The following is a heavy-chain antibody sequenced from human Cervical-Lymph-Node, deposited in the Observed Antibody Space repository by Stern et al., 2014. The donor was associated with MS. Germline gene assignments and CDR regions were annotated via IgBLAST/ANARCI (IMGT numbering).Heavy chain of an antibody. CDR2: INPNGSVT. Sequence: VQLEESGPEVKKPGASVMVSCKTSGYTFTNYYIHWVRQAPGQGLEWMGIINPNGSVTASAQKFQGRLTMTRAASTTTVYMRLITLTSEDTAMYYCTRAVGGVGREWGQGTLVFVSS. J-gene: IGHJ4*02. V-gene: IGHV1-46*01. CDR3: TRAVGGVGRE. CDR1: GYTFTNYY. D-gene: IGHD3-16*01.